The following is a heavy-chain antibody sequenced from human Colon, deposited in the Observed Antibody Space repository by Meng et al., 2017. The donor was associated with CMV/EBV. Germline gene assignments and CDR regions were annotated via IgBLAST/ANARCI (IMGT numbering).Heavy chain of an antibody. J-gene: IGHJ4*02. CDR1: GYTANGYY. D-gene: IGHD3-16*01. Sequence: ASVKVSCKTSGYTANGYYIHWVRQAPGQGLEWMGWINPNSGDANYARTFLGRVTMTADTSISTVYMELRGLRSGDTAVYYCAREGTYASSSGLGLWGQGTLVTVSS. CDR3: AREGTYASSSGLGL. CDR2: INPNSGDA. V-gene: IGHV1-2*02.